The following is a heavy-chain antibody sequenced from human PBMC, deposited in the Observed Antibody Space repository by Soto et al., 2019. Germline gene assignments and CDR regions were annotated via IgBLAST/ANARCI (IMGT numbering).Heavy chain of an antibody. CDR2: IGGSLTT. CDR1: GFTFSSYA. CDR3: VKVYSTYYMDV. V-gene: IGHV3-23*01. J-gene: IGHJ6*03. Sequence: GGSLRLSCAASGFTFSSYAMRWVRQAPGKGLEWVSAIGGSLTTFYADSVKGRFTISRDNSKSTLYLQMNSLRAEDTAIYYCVKVYSTYYMDVRGKGTTVTVSS. D-gene: IGHD4-4*01.